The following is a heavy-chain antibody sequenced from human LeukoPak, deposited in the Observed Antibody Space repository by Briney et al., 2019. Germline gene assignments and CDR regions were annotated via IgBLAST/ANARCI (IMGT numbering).Heavy chain of an antibody. J-gene: IGHJ4*02. D-gene: IGHD1-1*01. CDR1: GFTFYNHA. CDR2: ISSSGGDT. CDR3: GERVSSNFYDY. Sequence: PGGSLRLSCAASGFTFYNHAMSWVRQAPGKGLEWVSSISSSGGDTYYADSVKGRFTISRDNSKNTLYLQMKSLRAEDTAVYYCGERVSSNFYDYWGQGTLVTVSS. V-gene: IGHV3-23*01.